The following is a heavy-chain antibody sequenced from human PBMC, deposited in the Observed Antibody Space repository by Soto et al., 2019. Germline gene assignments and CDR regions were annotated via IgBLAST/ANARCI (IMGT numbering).Heavy chain of an antibody. Sequence: SETLSLTCAVSGGSFSYYYWSWIRQPPGKGLEWIGEIDHSGSPDYNPSLKSRVTMSVDTSKNQFSLKVRSVTAADTAVYYCARARIGTYYYYGLDVWGQGTTVTVS. CDR2: IDHSGSP. J-gene: IGHJ6*02. D-gene: IGHD1-26*01. CDR1: GGSFSYYY. CDR3: ARARIGTYYYYGLDV. V-gene: IGHV4-34*01.